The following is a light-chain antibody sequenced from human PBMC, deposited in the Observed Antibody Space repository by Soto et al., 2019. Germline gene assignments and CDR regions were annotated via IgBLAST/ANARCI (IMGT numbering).Light chain of an antibody. CDR2: DDR. CDR3: QVWDRNNNHVL. Sequence: SYELTQPPSVSVAQGQTAMITCGGNDIGSKSVHWYQQRPGQAPVLVVYDDRDRPSGIPERFSGSNSGSTATLTISRVEAGDEADYYCQVWDRNNNHVLFGGGTQLTVL. J-gene: IGLJ7*01. V-gene: IGLV3-21*02. CDR1: DIGSKS.